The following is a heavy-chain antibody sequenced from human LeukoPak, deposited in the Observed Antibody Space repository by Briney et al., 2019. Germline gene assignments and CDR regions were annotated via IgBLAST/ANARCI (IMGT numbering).Heavy chain of an antibody. D-gene: IGHD1-26*01. V-gene: IGHV1-2*06. Sequence: ASVKVSCKASGYTFTGYYMRWVRQAPGQGLEWMGRINPDSGDTNYAQHFQGRVTMTRDTSISTVYMELSSLSYDDTAVYYCARDLSSTPHWELDYWGQGTLVTVSS. CDR2: INPDSGDT. CDR3: ARDLSSTPHWELDY. CDR1: GYTFTGYY. J-gene: IGHJ4*02.